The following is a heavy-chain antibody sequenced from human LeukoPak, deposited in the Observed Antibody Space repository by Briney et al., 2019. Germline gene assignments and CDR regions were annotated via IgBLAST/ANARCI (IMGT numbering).Heavy chain of an antibody. V-gene: IGHV3-23*01. CDR3: AKTSAPYYYDSSGYWRYFDY. CDR1: GFAFNSYT. Sequence: PGGSLRLSCEASGFAFNSYTITWVRQAPGKGLEWVSAISCSGGSTYYADSVKGRFTISRDNSKNTLYLQMNSLRAEDTAVYYCAKTSAPYYYDSSGYWRYFDYWGQGTLVTVSS. D-gene: IGHD3-22*01. J-gene: IGHJ4*02. CDR2: ISCSGGST.